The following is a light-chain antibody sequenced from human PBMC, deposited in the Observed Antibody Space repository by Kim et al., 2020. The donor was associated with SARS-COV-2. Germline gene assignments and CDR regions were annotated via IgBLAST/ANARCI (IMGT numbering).Light chain of an antibody. Sequence: SLSPGERATLSCRASQSVSSYLAWYQHNPGQAPRLLIYDASNRATGIPARFSGSGSGTDFTLTISSLEPEDFAVYYCQQRSNWITFGQGTRLEIK. CDR2: DAS. CDR3: QQRSNWIT. V-gene: IGKV3-11*01. CDR1: QSVSSY. J-gene: IGKJ5*01.